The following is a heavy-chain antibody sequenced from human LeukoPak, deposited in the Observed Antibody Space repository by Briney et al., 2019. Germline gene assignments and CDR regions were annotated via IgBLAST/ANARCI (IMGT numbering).Heavy chain of an antibody. CDR3: ARDMVVVAARPPYYYYYYGMDV. Sequence: PSETLSLTCTVSGGSISSYYWSWIRQPPGKGLEWIGYIYYSGSTNYNPSLKSRVTISVDTSKNQFSLKLSSVTAADTAVYYCARDMVVVAARPPYYYYYYGMDVWGRGTTVTVSS. CDR1: GGSISSYY. V-gene: IGHV4-59*01. D-gene: IGHD2-15*01. CDR2: IYYSGST. J-gene: IGHJ6*02.